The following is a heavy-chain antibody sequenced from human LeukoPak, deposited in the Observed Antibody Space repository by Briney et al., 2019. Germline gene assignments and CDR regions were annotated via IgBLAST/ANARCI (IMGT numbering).Heavy chain of an antibody. CDR1: GFTFSGYG. Sequence: GGSLRLSCAASGFTFSGYGMHWVRQAPGKGLEWVAIIRHDGSNKYYADSVKGRFTISRDNSKNTLYLQMNSLRAEDTAVYYCAKDIEEWLVKGGGRFDYWGQGTLVTVSS. V-gene: IGHV3-30*02. CDR3: AKDIEEWLVKGGGRFDY. J-gene: IGHJ4*02. CDR2: IRHDGSNK. D-gene: IGHD6-19*01.